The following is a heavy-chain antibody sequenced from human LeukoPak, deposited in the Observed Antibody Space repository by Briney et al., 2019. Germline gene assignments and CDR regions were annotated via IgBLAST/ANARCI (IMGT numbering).Heavy chain of an antibody. J-gene: IGHJ4*02. CDR1: GGSISSYY. CDR2: IYYSGST. Sequence: SETLSLTRTVSGGSISSYYWSWIRQPPGKGLEWIGYIYYSGSTNYNPSLKSRVTISVDTSKNQFSLKLSSVTAADTAVYYCATSDFWSGYSFDYWGQGTLVTVSS. V-gene: IGHV4-59*01. D-gene: IGHD3-3*01. CDR3: ATSDFWSGYSFDY.